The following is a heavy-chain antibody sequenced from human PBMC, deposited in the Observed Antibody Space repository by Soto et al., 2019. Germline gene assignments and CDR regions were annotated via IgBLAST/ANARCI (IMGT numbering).Heavy chain of an antibody. CDR2: IYSGGST. Sequence: GGSLRLSCAASGFTVSSNYMSWVRQAPGKGLEWVSVIYSGGSTYYADSVKGRFTISRDNSKNTLYLQMNSLRAEDTAVYYCARGGGGQQIDYYYYYGMDVWGQGTTVTVSS. CDR1: GFTVSSNY. J-gene: IGHJ6*02. CDR3: ARGGGGQQIDYYYYYGMDV. V-gene: IGHV3-53*01. D-gene: IGHD6-13*01.